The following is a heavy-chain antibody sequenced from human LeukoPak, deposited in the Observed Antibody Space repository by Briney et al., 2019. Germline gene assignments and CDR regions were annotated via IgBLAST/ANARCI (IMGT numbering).Heavy chain of an antibody. CDR3: AREGNSCSSTSCYNLNAFDY. Sequence: GGSLRLSCAASGFTFSDYYMSWLRHAPGKGLVWVSRINTDGSSTSYADSVKGRFTISRDNAKNTLYLQMNSLRAEDTAVYYCAREGNSCSSTSCYNLNAFDYWGQGTLVTVSS. D-gene: IGHD2-2*01. CDR2: INTDGSST. V-gene: IGHV3-74*01. CDR1: GFTFSDYY. J-gene: IGHJ4*02.